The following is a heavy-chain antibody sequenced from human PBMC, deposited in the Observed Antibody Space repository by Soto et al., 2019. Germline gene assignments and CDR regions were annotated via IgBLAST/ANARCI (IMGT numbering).Heavy chain of an antibody. CDR1: VDSISTYY. CDR3: ARYSNNWFQTEGMDV. D-gene: IGHD1-20*01. J-gene: IGHJ6*02. CDR2: IDASGNT. V-gene: IGHV4-4*07. Sequence: SETLSLTCTVSVDSISTYYWSWIRRPAGKGLEWIGRIDASGNTNYNPSLKSRVTMSADTSKKQFSLKLTSVTAADTAVYYCARYSNNWFQTEGMDVWGQGTTVTVYS.